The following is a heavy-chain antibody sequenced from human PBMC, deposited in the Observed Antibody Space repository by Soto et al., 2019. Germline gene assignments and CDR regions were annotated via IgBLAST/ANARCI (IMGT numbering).Heavy chain of an antibody. CDR1: GFTFSSYG. Sequence: QVQLVESGGGMVQPERSLTLSCAASGFTFSSYGMHWIRQAPGKGLEWVAVIWHDGMNKYYADSVRGRLTISSDNSKNTLYLHMNSLRAEDTAVYYCARDRGSDDPIDYWGQGTLVTVSS. D-gene: IGHD3-10*01. CDR3: ARDRGSDDPIDY. J-gene: IGHJ4*02. CDR2: IWHDGMNK. V-gene: IGHV3-33*01.